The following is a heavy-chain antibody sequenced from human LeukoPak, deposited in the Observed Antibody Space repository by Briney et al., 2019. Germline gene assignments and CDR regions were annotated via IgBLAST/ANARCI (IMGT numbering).Heavy chain of an antibody. V-gene: IGHV4-31*03. CDR3: ARAGYSSRTFDY. CDR1: GGSISSGGYY. Sequence: PSETLSLTCTVSGGSISSGGYYWRWIRQHPGKGPEWIGYIYYSGSTYYNPSLKSRVTISVDTSKNQFSLKLGSVTAADTAVYYCARAGYSSRTFDYWGQGTLVTVSS. CDR2: IYYSGST. J-gene: IGHJ4*02. D-gene: IGHD6-13*01.